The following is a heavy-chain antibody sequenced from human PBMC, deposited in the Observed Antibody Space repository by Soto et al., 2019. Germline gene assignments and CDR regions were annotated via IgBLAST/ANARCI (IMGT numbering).Heavy chain of an antibody. J-gene: IGHJ4*02. CDR3: ASFHYYVSGTYRIFDY. CDR1: GGSISSSGYY. CDR2: VYHSGST. V-gene: IGHV4-39*07. D-gene: IGHD3-10*01. Sequence: SETLSLTCTVSGGSISSSGYYWGWIRQPPGKGLEWIGSVYHSGSTYDNPSLKSRVTISVDTSKNQFSLKLNSVTAADTAVYYCASFHYYVSGTYRIFDYWGQGTLVTVSS.